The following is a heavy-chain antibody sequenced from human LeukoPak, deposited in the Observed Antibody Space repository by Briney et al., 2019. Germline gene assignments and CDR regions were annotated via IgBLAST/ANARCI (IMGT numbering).Heavy chain of an antibody. CDR1: GGTFGSYA. CDR2: IIPIFGTA. D-gene: IGHD3-22*01. V-gene: IGHV1-69*13. J-gene: IGHJ4*02. Sequence: SVKVSCKASGGTFGSYAISWVRQAPGQGLEWMGGIIPIFGTANYAQKFQGRVTITADESTSTAYMELSSLRSEDTAVYYCATFSPYYYDSSGYYFRGGRGTKEIDYWGQGTLVTVSS. CDR3: ATFSPYYYDSSGYYFRGGRGTKEIDY.